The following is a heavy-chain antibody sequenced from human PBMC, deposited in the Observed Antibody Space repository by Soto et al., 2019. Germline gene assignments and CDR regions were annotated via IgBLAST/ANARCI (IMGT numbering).Heavy chain of an antibody. CDR1: GFSCINYC. J-gene: IGHJ4*02. CDR3: ARDWASHSSGHGIDC. D-gene: IGHD6-6*01. Sequence: VGSHRHSSAASGFSCINYCMSWVRQATGEGLEWVAYIRPDGSDKYYVDSVKGRFTISRDNSRNSLYLQLNSLRAEDTAVYYCARDWASHSSGHGIDCWGQGTLLTVSS. CDR2: IRPDGSDK. V-gene: IGHV3-7*01.